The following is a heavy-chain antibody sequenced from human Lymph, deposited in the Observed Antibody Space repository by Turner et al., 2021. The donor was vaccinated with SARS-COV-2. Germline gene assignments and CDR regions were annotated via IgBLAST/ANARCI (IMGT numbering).Heavy chain of an antibody. J-gene: IGHJ4*02. Sequence: QVQLVESGGGVVQPGRSLRLSCPAAGFTFSSYAMHWGRQAPGKGVEWVAFISYDGSDKYYADSVKGRFTFSRDNSKNTLYLQMNSLRAEDTAVYYCARDRDSSGWVDYWGQGTLVTVSS. V-gene: IGHV3-30*04. CDR1: GFTFSSYA. CDR2: ISYDGSDK. D-gene: IGHD3-22*01. CDR3: ARDRDSSGWVDY.